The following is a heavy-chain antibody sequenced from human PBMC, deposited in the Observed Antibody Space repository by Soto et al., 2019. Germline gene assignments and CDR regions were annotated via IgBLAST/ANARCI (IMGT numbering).Heavy chain of an antibody. CDR2: IYHSGST. Sequence: QVQLQESGPGLVKPSGTLSLTCAVSGGSISSSNWWSWVRQPPGKGLEWIGEIYHSGSTNYNPSLKSRVTIPVANSKNKYPLKLSSVPAADTALYYCASRYSGYSSSWFVDYWGQGPLVTVSS. D-gene: IGHD6-13*01. V-gene: IGHV4-4*02. CDR3: ASRYSGYSSSWFVDY. J-gene: IGHJ4*02. CDR1: GGSISSSNW.